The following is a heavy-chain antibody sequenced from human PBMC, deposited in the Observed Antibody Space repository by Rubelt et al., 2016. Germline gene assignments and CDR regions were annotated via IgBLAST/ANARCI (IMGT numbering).Heavy chain of an antibody. Sequence: GGSLRLSCAASGFTFSNYAMTWVRQAPGKGLVWVSGISGWGGDTYYADSVKGRFTISRDNSKSTLYLQMNSLRAEDTAVYFCAKDSRYSGSYWDFDYWGQGTLVTVSS. V-gene: IGHV3-23*01. CDR3: AKDSRYSGSYWDFDY. D-gene: IGHD1-26*01. CDR1: GFTFSNYA. J-gene: IGHJ4*02. CDR2: ISGWGGDT.